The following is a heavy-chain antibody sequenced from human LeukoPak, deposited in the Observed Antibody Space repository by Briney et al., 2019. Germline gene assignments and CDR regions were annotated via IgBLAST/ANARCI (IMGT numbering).Heavy chain of an antibody. D-gene: IGHD6-19*01. CDR1: GFTFSSYY. V-gene: IGHV3-66*01. Sequence: GGSLRLSCAASGFTFSSYYMRWVRQAPGKGLEWVSVIYSGAGTYYADSVKGRFTISRDNSKNTLYLQMNSLRAEDTAVYYCPTTHPCGWTYFEYPGHRNLVTVSS. CDR2: IYSGAGT. J-gene: IGHJ4*01. CDR3: PTTHPCGWTYFEY.